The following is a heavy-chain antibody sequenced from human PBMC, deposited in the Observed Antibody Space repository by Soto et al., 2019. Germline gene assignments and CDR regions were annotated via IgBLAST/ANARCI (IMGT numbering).Heavy chain of an antibody. CDR2: IYSGGST. CDR1: GASMRGYY. CDR3: ARATRRGDCFDY. D-gene: IGHD2-21*02. J-gene: IGHJ4*02. Sequence: SETLSLTCSVSGASMRGYYWAWIRQPPGRGLEWIGYIYSGGSTFYNPSVYSRVSMSRDKSKSQFSLRLTSVTPADTAVYFCARATRRGDCFDYWGQGTLVTVSS. V-gene: IGHV4-59*01.